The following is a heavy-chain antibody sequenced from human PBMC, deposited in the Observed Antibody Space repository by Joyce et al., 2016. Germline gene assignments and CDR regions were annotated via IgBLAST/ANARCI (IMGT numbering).Heavy chain of an antibody. CDR1: GGDFSNYT. CDR3: ARRGTSSDHYIFYTLDV. Sequence: VLLVQSGAAVKRPGSSLRVSCKSSGGDFSNYTVNWVRKAPGQRLEWIGRIIPFLGAGKYADDFPVRVTVTADESTHTAYVELSSLTSADTAVYCCARRGTSSDHYIFYTLDVWGPGTTVFVSS. J-gene: IGHJ6*02. V-gene: IGHV1-69*15. D-gene: IGHD2-2*01. CDR2: IIPFLGAG.